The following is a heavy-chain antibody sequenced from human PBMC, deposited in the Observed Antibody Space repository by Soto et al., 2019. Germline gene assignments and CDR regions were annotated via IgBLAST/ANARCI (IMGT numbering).Heavy chain of an antibody. CDR2: IYYSGST. CDR1: GGSISSGGYY. CDR3: ARARLGMFDY. D-gene: IGHD3-10*01. J-gene: IGHJ4*02. V-gene: IGHV4-31*03. Sequence: SETLSLTCTVSGGSISSGGYYWSWIRQHPGKGLEWIGYIYYSGSTYYNPSLKSRVTISVDTSKNQFSLKLSSVTAADTAVYYCARARLGMFDYWGQGTLVTVSS.